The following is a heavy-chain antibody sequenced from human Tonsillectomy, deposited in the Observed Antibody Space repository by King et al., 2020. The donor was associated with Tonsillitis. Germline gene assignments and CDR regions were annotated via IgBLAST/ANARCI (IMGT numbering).Heavy chain of an antibody. CDR3: AKDLDFWSGYPPPQFDY. CDR2: ILYDGSKK. D-gene: IGHD3-3*01. CDR1: GFTFSRYA. J-gene: IGHJ4*02. Sequence: VQLVESGGGVVQPGRSLRLSCAASGFTFSRYAMHWGRQAPRKGLEGVAGILYDGSKKYYADSVKGRFTISRDNSNNTLYLQMNSLGAEDTAVYYCAKDLDFWSGYPPPQFDYWGQGTLVTVSS. V-gene: IGHV3-30*18.